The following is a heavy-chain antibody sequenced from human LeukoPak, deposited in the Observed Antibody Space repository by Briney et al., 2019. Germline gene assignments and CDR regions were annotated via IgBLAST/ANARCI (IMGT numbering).Heavy chain of an antibody. CDR3: ARDVAYCGGDCYPEAFDY. D-gene: IGHD2-21*02. Sequence: ASVKVSCKASGGTFSSYAISWVRQAPGQGLEWMGRIIPIFGTANYAQKFQGRVTITTDESTSTAYMELSSLRSEDTAVYYCARDVAYCGGDCYPEAFDYWGQGILVTVSS. CDR1: GGTFSSYA. CDR2: IIPIFGTA. V-gene: IGHV1-69*05. J-gene: IGHJ4*02.